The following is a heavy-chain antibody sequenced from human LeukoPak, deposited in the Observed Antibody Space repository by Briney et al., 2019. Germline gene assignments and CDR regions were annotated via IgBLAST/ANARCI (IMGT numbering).Heavy chain of an antibody. CDR1: GYTFTSYA. V-gene: IGHV1-3*01. CDR3: ARETDYYDSSGYSYYFDY. D-gene: IGHD3-22*01. J-gene: IGHJ4*02. Sequence: ASVKVSCTASGYTFTSYAMHWVRQAPGQRLEWMGWINAGNGNTKYSQKFQGRVTITRDTSASTAYMELSSLRSEDTAVYFCARETDYYDSSGYSYYFDYWGQGTLVTVSS. CDR2: INAGNGNT.